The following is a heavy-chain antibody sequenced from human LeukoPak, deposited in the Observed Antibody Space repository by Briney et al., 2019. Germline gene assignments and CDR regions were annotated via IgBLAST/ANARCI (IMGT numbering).Heavy chain of an antibody. D-gene: IGHD6-6*01. V-gene: IGHV3-48*01. Sequence: GGSLRLSCAASGFTFSRYTMFWVRQAPEKGLEWISYISSSGSAIYYADSVKGRFTISRDNAKNSLYLQMNSLRAEDTAVYYCARVTYSTSPTPFDYWGQEPWSPSPQ. CDR3: ARVTYSTSPTPFDY. CDR1: GFTFSRYT. J-gene: IGHJ4*01. CDR2: ISSSGSAI.